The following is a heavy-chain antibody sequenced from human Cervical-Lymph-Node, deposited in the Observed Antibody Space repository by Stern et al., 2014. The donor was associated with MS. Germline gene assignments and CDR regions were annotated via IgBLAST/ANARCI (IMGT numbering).Heavy chain of an antibody. D-gene: IGHD2-21*01. Sequence: VQLVQSGAEVKKPGESLKISCKGSGYSFTSYWIGWVRQMPGKGLEWMGVHYPGDSDTRYSPSFQGQGTIPADTSISTAYLQWSSLKASDTAMYYCARHCGFRPGCIDYWGQGTLVTVSS. V-gene: IGHV5-51*01. CDR2: HYPGDSDT. CDR1: GYSFTSYW. J-gene: IGHJ4*02. CDR3: ARHCGFRPGCIDY.